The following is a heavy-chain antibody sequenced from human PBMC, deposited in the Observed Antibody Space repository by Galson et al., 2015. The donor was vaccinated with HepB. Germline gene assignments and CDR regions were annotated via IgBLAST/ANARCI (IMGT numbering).Heavy chain of an antibody. D-gene: IGHD6-13*01. V-gene: IGHV3-53*01. CDR1: GFTVSSNY. J-gene: IGHJ4*02. CDR3: ARDLRTQQLVDY. CDR2: IYIGGTT. Sequence: SLRLSCAASGFTVSSNYMGWVRQAPGKGLEWVSVIYIGGTTNYADSVKGRFTISRDNSKNTLYLQMNNLRAEDTAVYYCARDLRTQQLVDYWGQGTLVTVSS.